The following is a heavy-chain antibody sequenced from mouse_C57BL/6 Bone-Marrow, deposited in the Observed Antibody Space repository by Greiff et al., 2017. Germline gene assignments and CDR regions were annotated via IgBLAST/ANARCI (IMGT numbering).Heavy chain of an antibody. Sequence: VQLQQPGAELVMPVASVKLSCKASGYTFTSYWMHWVKQRPGQGLEWIGEIDPSDSYTNYNQKFKGKSTLTVDKSSSTAYMQLSSLTSEDSAVYYCARDGYYPYYFDYWGQGTTLTVSS. V-gene: IGHV1-69*01. CDR2: IDPSDSYT. CDR1: GYTFTSYW. CDR3: ARDGYYPYYFDY. J-gene: IGHJ2*01. D-gene: IGHD2-3*01.